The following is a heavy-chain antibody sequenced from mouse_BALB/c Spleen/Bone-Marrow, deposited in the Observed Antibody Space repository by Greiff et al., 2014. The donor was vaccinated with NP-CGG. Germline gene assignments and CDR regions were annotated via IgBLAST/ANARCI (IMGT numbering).Heavy chain of an antibody. V-gene: IGHV1-9*01. J-gene: IGHJ3*01. Sequence: QVQLKESGPELMKPGASGKISCQATGYTFSSYWIEWGKQRPGHGLEWVGEILPGSGNTHYNEKFKGKATFTADTSSNTAYMQLSSLTSEDSAVYYCTRQGFACWGQGTLVTVSA. CDR2: ILPGSGNT. CDR3: TRQGFAC. CDR1: GYTFSSYW.